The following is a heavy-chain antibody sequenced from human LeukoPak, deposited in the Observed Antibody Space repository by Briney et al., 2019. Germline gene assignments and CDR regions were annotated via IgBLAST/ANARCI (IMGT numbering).Heavy chain of an antibody. D-gene: IGHD6-13*01. CDR3: ARVGVLSSSWLLY. CDR1: GFTFSSYE. J-gene: IGHJ4*02. Sequence: GGSLRLSCAASGFTFSSYEMNWVRQAPGKGLEWVSSISSGAASIYYADSVKGRFTISRDNAENSLYLQMNSLRAEDTAVYYCARVGVLSSSWLLYWGQGTLVTVSS. V-gene: IGHV3-48*03. CDR2: ISSGAASI.